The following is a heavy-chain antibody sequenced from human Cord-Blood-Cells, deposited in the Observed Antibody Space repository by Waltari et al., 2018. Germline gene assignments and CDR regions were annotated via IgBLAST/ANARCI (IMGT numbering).Heavy chain of an antibody. Sequence: QLQLQESGPGLVKPSETLSLICTVSGGSISSSSYYWGWIRQPPGKGLEWIGSIYYSGSTSSNPSLKSRVTISVDTSKNQFSLKPSSVTAADTAVYYCAIYGSGSYYHDAFDIWGQGTMVTVSS. CDR1: GGSISSSSYY. J-gene: IGHJ3*02. D-gene: IGHD3-10*01. CDR3: AIYGSGSYYHDAFDI. CDR2: IYYSGST. V-gene: IGHV4-39*01.